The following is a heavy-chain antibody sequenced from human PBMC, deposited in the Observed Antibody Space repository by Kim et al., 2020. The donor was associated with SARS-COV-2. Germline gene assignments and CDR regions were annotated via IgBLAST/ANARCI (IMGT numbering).Heavy chain of an antibody. Sequence: SETLSLTCTVSGGSISSSSYYWGWIRQPPGKGLEWIGSIYYSGSTYYNPSLKSRVTISVDTSKNQFSLKLSSVTAADTAVYYCARVGGYSSGWNPEDPNWFDPWGQGTLVTVSS. D-gene: IGHD6-19*01. V-gene: IGHV4-39*01. CDR2: IYYSGST. J-gene: IGHJ5*02. CDR1: GGSISSSSYY. CDR3: ARVGGYSSGWNPEDPNWFDP.